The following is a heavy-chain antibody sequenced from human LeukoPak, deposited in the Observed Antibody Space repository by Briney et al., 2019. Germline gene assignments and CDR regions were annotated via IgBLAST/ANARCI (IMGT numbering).Heavy chain of an antibody. CDR2: IKHSGST. J-gene: IGHJ4*02. CDR3: ARETGIAAAGTGDY. CDR1: GGSFSGYY. V-gene: IGHV4-34*01. D-gene: IGHD6-13*01. Sequence: SETLSLTCAVYGGSFSGYYWSWIRQPPGKGLEWIGEIKHSGSTNYNPSLKSRVTISGDTSKNQFSLKLSSVAAADTAVYYCARETGIAAAGTGDYWGQGTLVTVSS.